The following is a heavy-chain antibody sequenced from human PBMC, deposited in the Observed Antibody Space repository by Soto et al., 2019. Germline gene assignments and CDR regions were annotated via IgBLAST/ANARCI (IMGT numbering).Heavy chain of an antibody. CDR2: MNPNSGNT. J-gene: IGHJ6*02. Sequence: QVQLVQSGAEVKKPGASVKVSCKASGYTFTSYDINWVRQATGQGLEWMGWMNPNSGNTGYAQKFQGRVNMTRNTSISTAYRELISLRSVDTAVYYCAREKTSYGMDVWGQGTTVTVSS. CDR1: GYTFTSYD. CDR3: AREKTSYGMDV. V-gene: IGHV1-8*01.